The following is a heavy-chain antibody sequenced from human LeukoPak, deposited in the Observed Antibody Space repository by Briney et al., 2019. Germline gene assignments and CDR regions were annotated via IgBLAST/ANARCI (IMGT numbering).Heavy chain of an antibody. CDR2: ISSDSNHI. CDR1: GFTFSTYS. V-gene: IGHV3-21*01. CDR3: ATYGTNWGYYFDY. Sequence: GGSLRLSCAASGFTFSTYSMNWVRQAPGKGLEWVSSISSDSNHIYYEDSVQGRFTISRDNAKKSLYLQMNSLRAEDTAVYHCATYGTNWGYYFDYWGQGALVTVSS. J-gene: IGHJ4*02. D-gene: IGHD7-27*01.